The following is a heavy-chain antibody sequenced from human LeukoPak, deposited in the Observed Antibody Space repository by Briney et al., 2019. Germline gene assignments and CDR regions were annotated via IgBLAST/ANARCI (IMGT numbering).Heavy chain of an antibody. V-gene: IGHV4-59*11. CDR3: ARVRKETIRGGDCYVLDS. Sequence: KPSQTLSLTCAVSGGSLSSHYWSWIRQPPGKGLEWIANIYYSGSTNYNPSLKSRVTISVDTSKNQLSLKLSSVTAADTAMFYCARVRKETIRGGDCYVLDSWGQGTLVTVSS. D-gene: IGHD2-21*02. CDR2: IYYSGST. J-gene: IGHJ4*02. CDR1: GGSLSSHY.